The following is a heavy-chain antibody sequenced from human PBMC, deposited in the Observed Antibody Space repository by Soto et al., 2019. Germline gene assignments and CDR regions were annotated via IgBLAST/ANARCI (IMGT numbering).Heavy chain of an antibody. D-gene: IGHD6-25*01. V-gene: IGHV1-69*01. CDR2: ISLMYNKP. CDR1: GGTFTTYA. Sequence: QVQLVQSGAEVKKPGSSVRVSCQASGGTFTTYAFNWVRQAPGQGLEWMGGISLMYNKPNYAPNFLGRVTISADPSTSTAYMELTTLRSEDTAVYFCARGYSGGYYYAMDVWGQGTTVTVSS. CDR3: ARGYSGGYYYAMDV. J-gene: IGHJ6*02.